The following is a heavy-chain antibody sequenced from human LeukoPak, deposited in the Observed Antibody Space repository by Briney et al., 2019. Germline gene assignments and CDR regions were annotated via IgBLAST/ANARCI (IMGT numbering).Heavy chain of an antibody. D-gene: IGHD5-18*01. CDR3: ARGYSYGPNWFDP. V-gene: IGHV4-59*12. J-gene: IGHJ5*02. CDR2: IYHSGST. CDR1: GGSISSYY. Sequence: SETLSLTCTVSGGSISSYYWSWIRQPPGKGLEWIGYIYHSGSTYYNPSLKSRVTISVDRSKNQFSLKLSSVTAADTAVYYCARGYSYGPNWFDPWGQGTLVTVSS.